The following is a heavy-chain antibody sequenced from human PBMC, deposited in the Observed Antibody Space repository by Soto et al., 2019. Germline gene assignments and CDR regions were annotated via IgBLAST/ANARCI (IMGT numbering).Heavy chain of an antibody. D-gene: IGHD4-17*01. CDR2: IYYSGST. CDR3: ARENGDSEFDY. J-gene: IGHJ4*02. Sequence: PSETLFLTCTVAGCSISSYYWSWIRQPPGKGLEWIGYIYYSGSTNYNPSLKSRVTISVDTSKNQFSLKLSSLTAADTAVYYCARENGDSEFDYWGQGTLVTVS. V-gene: IGHV4-59*01. CDR1: GCSISSYY.